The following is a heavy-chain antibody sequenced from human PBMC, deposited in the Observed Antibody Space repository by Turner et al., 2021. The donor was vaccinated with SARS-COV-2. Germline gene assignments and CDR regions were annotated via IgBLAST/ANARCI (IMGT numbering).Heavy chain of an antibody. J-gene: IGHJ6*02. CDR1: GYSLTELS. V-gene: IGHV1-24*01. CDR2: FDPEEGET. CDR3: ATGVAVAGTPSEYYYYYGMDV. D-gene: IGHD6-19*01. Sequence: QVQLVQSGAEVKKPGASVKVSCKVSGYSLTELSMHWVRQAPGKGLEWMGGFDPEEGETIYAQKFQGRVTMTEDTSTDTAYMELSSLRSEDTAVYYCATGVAVAGTPSEYYYYYGMDVWGQGTTVTVSS.